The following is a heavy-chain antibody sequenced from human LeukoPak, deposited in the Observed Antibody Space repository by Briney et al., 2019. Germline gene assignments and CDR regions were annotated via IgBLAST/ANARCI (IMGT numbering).Heavy chain of an antibody. Sequence: SETLSLTCTVSGGSISSSSYYWGWIRQPPGKGLEWIGSIYYSGSTYYNPSLKSRVTISVDTSKNQFSLKLSSVTAADTAVYYCARGASLNSGPKGGYYYYMDVWGKGTTVTVSS. CDR3: ARGASLNSGPKGGYYYYMDV. J-gene: IGHJ6*03. CDR2: IYYSGST. CDR1: GGSISSSSYY. V-gene: IGHV4-39*07. D-gene: IGHD6-19*01.